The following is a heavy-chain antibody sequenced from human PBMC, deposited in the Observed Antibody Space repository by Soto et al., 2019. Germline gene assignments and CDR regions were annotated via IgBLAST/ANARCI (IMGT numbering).Heavy chain of an antibody. CDR3: ARYRREAVAGYTLDN. D-gene: IGHD6-13*01. CDR1: GSFISSNY. Sequence: PSETLSLTCTVSGSFISSNYWTWIRQPPGKGLEWIGYVYNSGSTNYNPSLKSRVTISEDTSKSQFSLKVNSMTAADTAVYYCARYRREAVAGYTLDNWGQGILVTVSS. V-gene: IGHV4-59*01. CDR2: VYNSGST. J-gene: IGHJ4*02.